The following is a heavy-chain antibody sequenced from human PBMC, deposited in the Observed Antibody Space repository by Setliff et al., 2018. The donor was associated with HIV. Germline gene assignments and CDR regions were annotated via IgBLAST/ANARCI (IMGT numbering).Heavy chain of an antibody. V-gene: IGHV4-59*11. D-gene: IGHD2-2*01. CDR3: ARDDSIVLVPAIMRGDGFDF. J-gene: IGHJ3*01. CDR2: VHHSGGT. CDR1: YGSISGHY. Sequence: LSLTCTVSYGSISGHYWTWIRQPPGKGLEWIGYVHHSGGTQYNPSLMSRLTMSVDTSENQFSLRLASVTAADTAIYYCARDDSIVLVPAIMRGDGFDFWGQGRMVTVSS.